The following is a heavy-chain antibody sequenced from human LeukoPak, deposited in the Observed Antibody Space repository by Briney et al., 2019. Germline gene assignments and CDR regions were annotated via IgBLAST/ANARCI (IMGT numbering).Heavy chain of an antibody. D-gene: IGHD3-22*01. CDR2: ISSSGSTI. J-gene: IGHJ4*02. CDR3: ARRSSGYYAWVFDY. Sequence: PGGSLRLSCAASAFTFSDYYMSWIRQAPGKGLEWVSYISSSGSTIYYADSVKGRFTISRDNAKNSLYLQMNSLRAEDTAVYYCARRSSGYYAWVFDYWGQGTLVTVSS. V-gene: IGHV3-11*01. CDR1: AFTFSDYY.